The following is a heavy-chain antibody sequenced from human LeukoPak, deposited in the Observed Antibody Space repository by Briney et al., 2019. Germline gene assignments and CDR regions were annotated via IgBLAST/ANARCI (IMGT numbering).Heavy chain of an antibody. Sequence: PGGSLRLSFAASGFTFSSYWMSWVLQAPGKGLGCGANIKQEGSEKHYGDSVKGRFTISRDSAKNSLYLQMNSLRAEDTAVYYCVKSVHWGSWYFDYWGQGTLVTVP. J-gene: IGHJ4*02. D-gene: IGHD7-27*01. CDR1: GFTFSSYW. V-gene: IGHV3-7*01. CDR3: VKSVHWGSWYFDY. CDR2: IKQEGSEK.